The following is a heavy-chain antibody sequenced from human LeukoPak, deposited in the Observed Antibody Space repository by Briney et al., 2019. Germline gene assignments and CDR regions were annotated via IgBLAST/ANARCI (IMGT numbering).Heavy chain of an antibody. J-gene: IGHJ4*02. CDR2: IYYSGST. D-gene: IGHD5-24*01. CDR1: GGSINSGGYY. V-gene: IGHV4-61*08. CDR3: VRDRELTY. Sequence: SETLSLTCTVSGGSINSGGYYWTWIRQHPGKGLEWIGYIYYSGSTNYNPSLKSRVTISADTSKNQFSLKLTSVTAADTAMYYCVRDRELTYWGQGTLVTVSS.